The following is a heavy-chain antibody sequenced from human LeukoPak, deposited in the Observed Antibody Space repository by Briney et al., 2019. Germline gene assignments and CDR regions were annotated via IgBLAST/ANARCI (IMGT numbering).Heavy chain of an antibody. CDR2: IIPIFGTA. Sequence: SVKVSCKASGGTFSSYAISWVRQAPGQGLEWVGRIIPIFGTANYAQKFQGRVTITTDESTSTAHMELSSLRSEDTAVYYCASDIVVVPAGIGDNWFDPWGQGTLVTVSS. J-gene: IGHJ5*02. D-gene: IGHD2-2*01. CDR3: ASDIVVVPAGIGDNWFDP. CDR1: GGTFSSYA. V-gene: IGHV1-69*05.